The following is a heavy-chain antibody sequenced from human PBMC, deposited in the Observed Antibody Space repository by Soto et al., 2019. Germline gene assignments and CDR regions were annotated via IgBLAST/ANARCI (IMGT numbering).Heavy chain of an antibody. CDR2: IWYDGSNK. J-gene: IGHJ6*02. CDR1: GVSVRSWG. V-gene: IGHV3-33*01. CDR3: ARDGLGYCSGGSCYSTSGGMDF. D-gene: IGHD2-15*01. Sequence: GWSLRLSCAASGVSVRSWGMHWVRQAPGKRLEWVAVIWYDGSNKYYADTVKGRFTISRDNSKNTLYLQMNSLRAEDTAVYYCARDGLGYCSGGSCYSTSGGMDFWGQGTTVTVSS.